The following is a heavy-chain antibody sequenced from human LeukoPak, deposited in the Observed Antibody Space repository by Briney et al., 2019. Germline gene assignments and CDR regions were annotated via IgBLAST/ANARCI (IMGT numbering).Heavy chain of an antibody. CDR1: GFTFSSYW. CDR3: ARVGPNTDDAFDI. Sequence: GGSLRLSCAASGFTFSSYWMHWVRQAPGKGLVWVSRINTDGSSTSYADSVKGRFTISRDNAKNSLFLQMNSLRAEDTAVYYCARVGPNTDDAFDIWGQGTMVTVSS. CDR2: INTDGSST. J-gene: IGHJ3*02. D-gene: IGHD2-8*02. V-gene: IGHV3-74*01.